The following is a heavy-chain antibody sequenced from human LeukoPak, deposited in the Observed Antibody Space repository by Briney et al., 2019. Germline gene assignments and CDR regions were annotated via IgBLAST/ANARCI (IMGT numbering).Heavy chain of an antibody. CDR3: ARFGMDAAIDY. CDR1: GFSFRSYS. Sequence: GGSLRLSCVASGFSFRSYSMNWVRQAPGRGLEWVATIKQDESEKTYVDSVEGRFTSSRDNAKSSLFLQMDSLRAEDTAVYYCARFGMDAAIDYWGQGTLVTVSS. D-gene: IGHD2-15*01. CDR2: IKQDESEK. J-gene: IGHJ4*02. V-gene: IGHV3-7*01.